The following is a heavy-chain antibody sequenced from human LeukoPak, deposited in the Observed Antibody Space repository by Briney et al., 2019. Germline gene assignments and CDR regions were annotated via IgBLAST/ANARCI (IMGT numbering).Heavy chain of an antibody. V-gene: IGHV4-4*02. D-gene: IGHD2-2*01. CDR1: GGSISSSNW. CDR2: IYYSGST. Sequence: SGTLSLTCAVSGGSISSSNWWSWVRQPPGKGLEWIGYIYYSGSTYYNPSLKSRVTISVDTSKNQFSLKLSSVTAADTAVYYCARGRAPRKVVPAAFDYWGQGTLVTVSS. CDR3: ARGRAPRKVVPAAFDY. J-gene: IGHJ4*02.